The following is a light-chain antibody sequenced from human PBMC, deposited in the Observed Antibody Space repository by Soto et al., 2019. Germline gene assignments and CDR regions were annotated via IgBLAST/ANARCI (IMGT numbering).Light chain of an antibody. CDR2: KAS. CDR1: QTISSW. CDR3: QHYNSYSEA. Sequence: DIQMTQSPSTLSGSVGDRVTITCRASQTISSWLAGYQQKPGKAPKLLIYKASTLKSGVPSRFSGSGSGTELTLTISSLQPDDFATYYCQHYNSYSEAFGQGTKVELK. V-gene: IGKV1-5*03. J-gene: IGKJ1*01.